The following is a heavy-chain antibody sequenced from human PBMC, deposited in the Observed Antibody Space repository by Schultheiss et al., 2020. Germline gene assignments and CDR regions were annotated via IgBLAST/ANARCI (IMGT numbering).Heavy chain of an antibody. CDR3: AKGVVPAAIRT. CDR1: GFTFSSYA. CDR2: ISYDGSNK. V-gene: IGHV3-30-3*01. D-gene: IGHD2-2*02. J-gene: IGHJ4*02. Sequence: GGSLRLSCAASGFTFSSYAMHWVRQAPGKGLEWVAVISYDGSNKYYADSVKGRFTISRDNSKNTLYLQMNSLRAEDTDVYYCAKGVVPAAIRTGGQGTLVTVSS.